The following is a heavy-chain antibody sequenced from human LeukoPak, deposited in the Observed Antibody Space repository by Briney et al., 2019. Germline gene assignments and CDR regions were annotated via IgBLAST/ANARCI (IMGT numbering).Heavy chain of an antibody. V-gene: IGHV5-51*01. CDR2: IYPGDSDT. D-gene: IGHD3-9*01. Sequence: GESLKISCKGSGYSFTSYWIGWVRQMPGKGLEWMGIIYPGDSDTRYSPSFQGQVTISADKSISTAYLQWSSLKASDTAMYYCARCPIDPSLTGYPEYYFDYWGQGTLVTVSS. CDR3: ARCPIDPSLTGYPEYYFDY. CDR1: GYSFTSYW. J-gene: IGHJ4*02.